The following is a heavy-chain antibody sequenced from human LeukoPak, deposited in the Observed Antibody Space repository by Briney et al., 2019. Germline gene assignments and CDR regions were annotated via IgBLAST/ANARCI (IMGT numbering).Heavy chain of an antibody. CDR3: ARGRGTTMVRGVITNYFDL. CDR1: GYTFTGYY. Sequence: ASVKVSCKASGYTFTGYYMHWVRQAPGQGLEWMGWIDPNSGGTNYAQKFLGSVTMTGDTSINTAFMELNRLRSDDTAIYYCARGRGTTMVRGVITNYFDLWGRGSLVTVSS. V-gene: IGHV1-2*02. D-gene: IGHD3-10*01. J-gene: IGHJ2*01. CDR2: IDPNSGGT.